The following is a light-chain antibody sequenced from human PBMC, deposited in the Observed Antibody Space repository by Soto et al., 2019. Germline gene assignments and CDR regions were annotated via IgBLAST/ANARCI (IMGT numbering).Light chain of an antibody. V-gene: IGKV3-15*01. CDR1: QTISNS. Sequence: EILMTQSPATLSVSPGEGATLSCRSSQTISNSLAWYQRKPGQAPRLLIYDASALPTDIPTRFSGSGYGTEFTLTISSLQSEDFAFYFCQQYKIWPPAFGQGTKVDNK. CDR3: QQYKIWPPA. CDR2: DAS. J-gene: IGKJ1*01.